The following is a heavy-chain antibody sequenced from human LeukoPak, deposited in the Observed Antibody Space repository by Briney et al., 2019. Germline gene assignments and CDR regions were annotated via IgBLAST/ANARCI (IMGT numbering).Heavy chain of an antibody. CDR2: INHSGST. Sequence: PSETLSLTCAVYGVSFSGYYWSWIRQPPGKGLEWIGEINHSGSTNYNPSLQSRVTISVDTSKNQFSLKLSSVTAADTAVYYRASHALDRGYDYYYYYYYMDVGGKGTTVTVSS. CDR3: ASHALDRGYDYYYYYYYMDV. V-gene: IGHV4-34*01. D-gene: IGHD5-12*01. CDR1: GVSFSGYY. J-gene: IGHJ6*03.